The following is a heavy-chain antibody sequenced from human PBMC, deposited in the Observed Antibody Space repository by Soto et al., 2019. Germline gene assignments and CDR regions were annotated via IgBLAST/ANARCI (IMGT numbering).Heavy chain of an antibody. Sequence: GGSLRLSCAASGFTFSSYAMSWVRQAPGKGLEWVSAISGSGGSTYYADSVKGRFTISRDNSKNTLYLQMNSLRAEDTAVYYCAKTPYYDILTGYYNGGFDYWGQGTLV. D-gene: IGHD3-9*01. CDR1: GFTFSSYA. CDR3: AKTPYYDILTGYYNGGFDY. V-gene: IGHV3-23*01. J-gene: IGHJ4*02. CDR2: ISGSGGST.